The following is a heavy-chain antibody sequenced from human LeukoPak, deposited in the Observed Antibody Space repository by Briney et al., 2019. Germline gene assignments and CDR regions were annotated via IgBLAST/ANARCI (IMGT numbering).Heavy chain of an antibody. Sequence: SETLSLTCTVSGGSISSYYWSWIRQPPGKGLEWIGYIYYSGSTNYNPSLKSRVTISVDTSKNQFSLKLSSVTAADAAVYYCVRGVVVPADYYYYMDVWXXXTTXTVSS. CDR3: VRGVVVPADYYYYMDV. J-gene: IGHJ6*03. CDR2: IYYSGST. V-gene: IGHV4-59*01. CDR1: GGSISSYY. D-gene: IGHD2-2*01.